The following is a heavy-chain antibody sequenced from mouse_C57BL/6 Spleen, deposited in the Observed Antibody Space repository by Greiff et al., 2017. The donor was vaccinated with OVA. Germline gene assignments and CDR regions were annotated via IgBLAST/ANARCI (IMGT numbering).Heavy chain of an antibody. CDR3: ARGGDGGGYAMDY. CDR2: IYPRSGNT. CDR1: GYTFTSYG. J-gene: IGHJ4*01. Sequence: QVQLQQSGAELARPGASVKLSCKASGYTFTSYGISWVKQRTGQGLEWIGEIYPRSGNTYYNEKFKGKATLTADKSYSKAYMELRSLTSEDSAVYFCARGGDGGGYAMDYWGQGTSVTVSS. V-gene: IGHV1-81*01.